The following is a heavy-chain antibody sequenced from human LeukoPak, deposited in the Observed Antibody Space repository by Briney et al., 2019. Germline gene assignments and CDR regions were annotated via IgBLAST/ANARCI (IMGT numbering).Heavy chain of an antibody. CDR1: GFTFDDYG. Sequence: GGSRRLSCAASGFTFDDYGMSWVRQAPGKGLEWVSGINWNSGSTGYADSVKGRFTISRDNAKNSLYLQMNSLRAEDTALYYCARDKDGSGSYYMSGFDYWGQETLVTVSS. D-gene: IGHD3-10*01. CDR3: ARDKDGSGSYYMSGFDY. J-gene: IGHJ4*02. V-gene: IGHV3-20*04. CDR2: INWNSGST.